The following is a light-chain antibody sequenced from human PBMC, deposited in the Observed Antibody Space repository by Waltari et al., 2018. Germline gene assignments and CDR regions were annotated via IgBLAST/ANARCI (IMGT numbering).Light chain of an antibody. Sequence: QSALTQPRSVSGSPGQSVTISCTGTSSDVGGYDYVSWYQHHPGKAPKLMICDVTKRPSGVPDRFSGSKAGNTASRTISGLQAEDEADYYCCSYAGSYTHVVFGGGTKLTVL. J-gene: IGLJ2*01. V-gene: IGLV2-11*01. CDR3: CSYAGSYTHVV. CDR2: DVT. CDR1: SSDVGGYDY.